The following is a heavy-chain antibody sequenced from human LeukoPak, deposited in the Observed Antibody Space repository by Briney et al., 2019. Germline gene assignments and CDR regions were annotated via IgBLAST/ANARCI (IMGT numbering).Heavy chain of an antibody. V-gene: IGHV3-23*01. CDR2: VSGSCGTT. D-gene: IGHD6-19*01. Sequence: GGSLRLSCAASGFTFSIYAMTWIRQAQGKGLEWVAVVSGSCGTTYQADSVKGRFTICRDKSKNTLDLQMNGLRAEDTAVYFCARERAVAGTDYSDYWGQGTLVTVSS. CDR1: GFTFSIYA. J-gene: IGHJ4*02. CDR3: ARERAVAGTDYSDY.